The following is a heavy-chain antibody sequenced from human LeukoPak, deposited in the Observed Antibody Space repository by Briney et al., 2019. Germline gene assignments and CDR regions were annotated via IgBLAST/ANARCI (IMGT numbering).Heavy chain of an antibody. Sequence: GGSLRLSCAASGFTFSSYWVSWLRQAPGKGLEWVSSIRGSDGSTYYADSVKGRFAISRDNSKNTLYLQMNSLRAEDTAVYYCAKDVYGDYGGLDYWGQGTLVTVSS. J-gene: IGHJ4*02. CDR3: AKDVYGDYGGLDY. CDR2: IRGSDGST. D-gene: IGHD4-17*01. V-gene: IGHV3-23*01. CDR1: GFTFSSYW.